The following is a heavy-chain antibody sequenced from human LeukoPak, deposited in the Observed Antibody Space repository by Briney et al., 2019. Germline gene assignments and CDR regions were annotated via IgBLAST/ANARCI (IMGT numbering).Heavy chain of an antibody. CDR3: AKDMADTASYGMDV. V-gene: IGHV3-9*01. CDR1: GFTFDEYA. Sequence: GRSLRLSCAASGFTFDEYAMHWVRQAPGKGLEWVSGISWNSGSIGYADSVKGRFTISRDNAKNSLYLQMNSLRAEDTALYYCAKDMADTASYGMDVWGQGTTATVSS. J-gene: IGHJ6*02. CDR2: ISWNSGSI. D-gene: IGHD5-18*01.